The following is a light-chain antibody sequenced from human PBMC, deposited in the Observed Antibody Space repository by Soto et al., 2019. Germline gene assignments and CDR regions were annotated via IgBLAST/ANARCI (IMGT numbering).Light chain of an antibody. CDR2: GAS. V-gene: IGKV3-20*01. CDR3: QQYGSSPWT. CDR1: QSVSNNY. J-gene: IGKJ1*01. Sequence: EIVLTQSPGTLSLSPGERATLSCRASQSVSNNYLAWYQQKPGQAPRVLIYGASSRATGIPDRFSGSGSGTDFTLTISSLEPEDFAVYYCQQYGSSPWTFGQGTKVEIK.